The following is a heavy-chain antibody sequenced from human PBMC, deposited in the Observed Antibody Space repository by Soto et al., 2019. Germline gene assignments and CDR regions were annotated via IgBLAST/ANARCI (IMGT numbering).Heavy chain of an antibody. V-gene: IGHV3-48*03. D-gene: IGHD3-22*01. J-gene: IGHJ4*02. CDR2: ISSSDTTI. CDR1: GFTFNGYE. CDR3: AIQVYYDSSGYF. Sequence: GGSLRLSCAASGFTFNGYEMNWVRQAPGKGLEWVSYISSSDTTIYYADSVKGRFTISRDNTKNSLHLQMNSLRAEDTAVYYCAIQVYYDSSGYFWGQGTRVTVSS.